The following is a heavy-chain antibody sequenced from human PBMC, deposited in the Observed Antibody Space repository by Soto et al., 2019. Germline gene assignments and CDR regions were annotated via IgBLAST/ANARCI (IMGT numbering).Heavy chain of an antibody. CDR1: GGSVTSDEDY. J-gene: IGHJ4*02. V-gene: IGHV4-30-4*01. CDR3: ATESGSTYGYFAY. CDR2: ISNSGST. D-gene: IGHD1-26*01. Sequence: PSETLSLTCTVSGGSVTSDEDYWSWIRQSPGKGLEWIGYISNSGSTGYNPSLKTRLSMSVDRSKNQFTLRLTSVTAADTAVYFRATESGSTYGYFAYWGPGTHVTVAS.